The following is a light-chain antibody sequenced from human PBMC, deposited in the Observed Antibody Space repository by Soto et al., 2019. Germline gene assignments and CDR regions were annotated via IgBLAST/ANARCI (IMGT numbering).Light chain of an antibody. J-gene: IGKJ1*01. CDR3: QHYNSYSEA. CDR2: KAS. CDR1: QTISSW. Sequence: DIQMTQSPSTLSGSVGDTVTITCLASQTISSWLAWYQKKPGKAPKLLIYKASTLKSGVPSRFSGSGSGTEFTLTISSLQPDDFATYYCQHYNSYSEAFGQGTKVDI. V-gene: IGKV1-5*03.